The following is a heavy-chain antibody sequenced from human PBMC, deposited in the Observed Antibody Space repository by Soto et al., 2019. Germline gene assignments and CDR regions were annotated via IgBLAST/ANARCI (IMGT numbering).Heavy chain of an antibody. J-gene: IGHJ6*02. CDR3: AKDRGYRYGPKKRYYYYGMDV. D-gene: IGHD5-18*01. CDR1: GFTFSSYG. Sequence: GGSLRLSCAASGFTFSSYGMHWVRQAPGKGLERVAVISYDGSNKYYADSVKGRFTISRDNSKNTLYLQMNSLRAENTAVYYCAKDRGYRYGPKKRYYYYGMDVWGQGTTVTVSS. V-gene: IGHV3-30*18. CDR2: ISYDGSNK.